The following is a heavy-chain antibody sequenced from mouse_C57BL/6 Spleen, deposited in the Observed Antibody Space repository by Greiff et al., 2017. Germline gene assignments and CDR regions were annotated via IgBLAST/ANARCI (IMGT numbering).Heavy chain of an antibody. CDR2: IWSGGST. V-gene: IGHV2-2*01. Sequence: QVQLQQSGPGLVQPSQSLSITCTVSGFSLTSYGVHWVRQSPGKGLEWLGVIWSGGSTDYNAAFISSLSISTDNSKRQVYSKMNRLQTDDTAIYYCARNWEDSSGSLAMDYWGQGTSAPVSS. J-gene: IGHJ4*01. CDR3: ARNWEDSSGSLAMDY. CDR1: GFSLTSYG. D-gene: IGHD3-2*02.